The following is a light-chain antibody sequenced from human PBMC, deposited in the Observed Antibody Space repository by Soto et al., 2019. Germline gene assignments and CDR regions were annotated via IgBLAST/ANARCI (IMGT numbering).Light chain of an antibody. V-gene: IGKV3-20*01. J-gene: IGKJ1*01. CDR1: QSVGDAY. Sequence: EILFTESPGTLSLSRGERATLSCRASQSVGDAYLAWYQPKPGQPPTPPIYGASNRATGIPDRLSASRSGTDFTLTISRMEPEDFAVYYCQQYGSSGTLGQGTKVDIK. CDR2: GAS. CDR3: QQYGSSGT.